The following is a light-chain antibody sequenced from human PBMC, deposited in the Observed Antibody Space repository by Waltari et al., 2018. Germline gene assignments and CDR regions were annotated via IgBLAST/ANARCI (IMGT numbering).Light chain of an antibody. J-gene: IGKJ2*01. CDR1: QSVNNNY. CDR2: GIS. V-gene: IGKV3-20*01. CDR3: QHYGGSPKYT. Sequence: EIVLTQSPGTLSLSPGERATLSCRASQSVNNNYLAWYQAKPGQAPRLLIYGISLRATGVPDMFSGGGSGTDFTLTISRLEPEDFAVYYCQHYGGSPKYTFGQGTKLEIK.